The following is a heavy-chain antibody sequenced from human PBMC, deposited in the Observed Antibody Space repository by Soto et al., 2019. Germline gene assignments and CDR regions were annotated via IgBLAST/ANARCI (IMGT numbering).Heavy chain of an antibody. CDR1: GYTFSDYY. D-gene: IGHD3-3*01. V-gene: IGHV3-11*01. Sequence: QVQLVESGGDLVKPGGSLRLSCAASGYTFSDYYMSWIRQAPGKGLEWISYIDTSGTKIYYADSVKGRFTITRDNAKNSLYLEMNSLRDEETAVYYCASHYDMWSGYRSPVDYWGQGTLVTVSS. CDR3: ASHYDMWSGYRSPVDY. CDR2: IDTSGTKI. J-gene: IGHJ4*02.